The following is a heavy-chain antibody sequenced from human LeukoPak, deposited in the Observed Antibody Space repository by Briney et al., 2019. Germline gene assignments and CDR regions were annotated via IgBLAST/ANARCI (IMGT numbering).Heavy chain of an antibody. CDR1: GGTFSSYA. D-gene: IGHD3-10*01. J-gene: IGHJ4*02. V-gene: IGHV1-69*13. CDR3: ARSYYGSGSYYQFDY. CDR2: IIPIFGTA. Sequence: ASVKVSCKASGGTFSSYAISWVRQAPGQGLEWMGGIIPIFGTANYAQKFQGRVTITADESTSTAYMELSSLRSGDTAVYYCARSYYGSGSYYQFDYWGQGTLVTVSS.